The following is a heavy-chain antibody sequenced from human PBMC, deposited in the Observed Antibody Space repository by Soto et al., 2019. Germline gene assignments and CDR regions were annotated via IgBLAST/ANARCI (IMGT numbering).Heavy chain of an antibody. Sequence: SETLSLTCAVSGGSISSSNWWSWVRQPPGKGLEWIGEIYHSGSTNYNPSLKSRVTISVDKSKNQFSLKLSSVTAADTAVYYCARVGERLGYCGGDSYYDYWGQGTLVTVSS. V-gene: IGHV4-4*02. CDR1: GGSISSSNW. D-gene: IGHD2-21*02. CDR3: ARVGERLGYCGGDSYYDY. CDR2: IYHSGST. J-gene: IGHJ4*02.